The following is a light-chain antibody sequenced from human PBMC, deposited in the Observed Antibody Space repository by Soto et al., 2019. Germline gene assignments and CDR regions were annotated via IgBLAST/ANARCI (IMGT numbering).Light chain of an antibody. Sequence: DIQMTQSPSSLSASVGDRVTITCQASQDISNYLNWYQQQPGKAPKFLIYDASNLETGVPSRFSGSGSGTNFTFTISTLQSEDLPTYYFQQYDNLLLFGQGTRLEIK. CDR2: DAS. CDR1: QDISNY. J-gene: IGKJ5*01. CDR3: QQYDNLLL. V-gene: IGKV1-33*01.